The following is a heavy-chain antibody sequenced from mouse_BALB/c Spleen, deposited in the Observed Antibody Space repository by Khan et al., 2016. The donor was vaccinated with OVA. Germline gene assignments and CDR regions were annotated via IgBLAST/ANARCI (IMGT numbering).Heavy chain of an antibody. CDR1: GYSVPSDYA. Sequence: EVQLQESGPGLVKPSQSLSLTCTVTGYSVPSDYAWNWIRQFPGDRLEWMGYISPSGSTSNNPSLKRRISITRDTSKNQFFLQLKSVTTEDTATYYCARSLYYSYGYALDYWGRGTSVTVSS. V-gene: IGHV3-2*02. D-gene: IGHD2-14*01. CDR2: ISPSGST. CDR3: ARSLYYSYGYALDY. J-gene: IGHJ4*01.